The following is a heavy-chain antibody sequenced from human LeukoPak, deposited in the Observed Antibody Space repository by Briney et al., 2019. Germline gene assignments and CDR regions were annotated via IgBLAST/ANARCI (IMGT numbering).Heavy chain of an antibody. CDR2: ISSSSSYI. CDR3: AREGSTTVNPFDY. CDR1: GSTFSSYS. V-gene: IGHV3-21*01. J-gene: IGHJ4*02. D-gene: IGHD4-17*01. Sequence: GGSLRLSCAASGSTFSSYSMNWVRQAPGKGLEWVASISSSSSYIYYADSVKGRFTISRDNAKNSLYLQMNSLRAEDTAVYYCAREGSTTVNPFDYWGQGTLVTVSS.